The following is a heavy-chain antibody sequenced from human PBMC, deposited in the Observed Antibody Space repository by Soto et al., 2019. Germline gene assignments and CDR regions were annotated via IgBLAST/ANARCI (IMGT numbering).Heavy chain of an antibody. V-gene: IGHV1-69*01. Sequence: QVQLVQSGAVVKKPGSSVKVSCKASGGTFSSYAISWVRQAPGQGLEWMGGIIPIFGTANYAQKFQGRVTITADESTSTAYMELSSLRSEDTAVYYCARGVVVVPDYYYYGMDVWGQGTTVTVSS. CDR2: IIPIFGTA. CDR1: GGTFSSYA. CDR3: ARGVVVVPDYYYYGMDV. J-gene: IGHJ6*02. D-gene: IGHD2-2*01.